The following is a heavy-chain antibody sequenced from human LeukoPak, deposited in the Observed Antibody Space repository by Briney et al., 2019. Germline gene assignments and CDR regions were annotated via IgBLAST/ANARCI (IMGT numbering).Heavy chain of an antibody. D-gene: IGHD3-3*01. CDR2: FDPEDGET. CDR1: GYTLTELS. V-gene: IGHV1-24*01. Sequence: ASVNVSFKVSGYTLTELSMHWVRQAPGKGLEWMGGFDPEDGETIYAQKFQGRVTMTEDTSTDTAYMELSSLRSEDTAVYYCATDAGIFGVVRGFDPWGQGTLVTVSS. CDR3: ATDAGIFGVVRGFDP. J-gene: IGHJ5*02.